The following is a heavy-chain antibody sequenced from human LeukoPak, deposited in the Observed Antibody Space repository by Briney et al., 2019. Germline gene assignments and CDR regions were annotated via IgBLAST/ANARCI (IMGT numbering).Heavy chain of an antibody. CDR3: ARELNYYDSSGYYY. CDR1: GYTFTGYY. V-gene: IGHV1-2*02. Sequence: GASVKVSCKASGYTFTGYYMHWVRQAPGQGLEWMGWINPNSGGTNYAQKFQGRVTMTRDTSISTAYMELSRLRSDDTAVYYCARELNYYDSSGYYYWGQGTLVIVSS. J-gene: IGHJ4*02. CDR2: INPNSGGT. D-gene: IGHD3-22*01.